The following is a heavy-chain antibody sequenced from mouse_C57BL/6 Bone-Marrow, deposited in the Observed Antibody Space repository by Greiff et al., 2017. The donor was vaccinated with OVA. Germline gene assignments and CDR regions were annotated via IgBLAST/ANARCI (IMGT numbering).Heavy chain of an antibody. CDR3: ALIYDGYYRFAY. CDR1: GYTFTGYW. J-gene: IGHJ3*01. V-gene: IGHV1-9*01. D-gene: IGHD2-3*01. CDR2: ILPGSGST. Sequence: QVQLKESGAELMKPGASVKLPCKATGYTFTGYWIEWVKQRPGHGLEWIGEILPGSGSTNYNEKFKGKATFTADTSSNTAYMQLSSLTTEDSAIYYCALIYDGYYRFAYWGQGTLVTVSA.